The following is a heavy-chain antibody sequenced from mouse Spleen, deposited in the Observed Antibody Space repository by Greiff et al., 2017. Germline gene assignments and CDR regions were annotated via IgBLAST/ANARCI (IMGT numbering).Heavy chain of an antibody. V-gene: IGHV2-6*02. Sequence: QVQLKESGPGLVAPSQILSITCPVSVFSLTSYCVHWVRQPPGKGLEWLVVIWSDGSTTYNSALKSRLSISKDNSKSQVFLKMNSLQTDDTAMYYCARSYDYDEAWFAYWGQGTLVTVSA. D-gene: IGHD2-4*01. CDR3: ARSYDYDEAWFAY. J-gene: IGHJ3*01. CDR2: IWSDGST. CDR1: VFSLTSYC.